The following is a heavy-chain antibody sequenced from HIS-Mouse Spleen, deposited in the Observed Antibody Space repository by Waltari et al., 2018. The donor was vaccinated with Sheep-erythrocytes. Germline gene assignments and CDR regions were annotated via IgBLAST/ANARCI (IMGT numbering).Heavy chain of an antibody. CDR2: ISYDGSNK. D-gene: IGHD6-6*01. Sequence: AASGFTFSSYGMHWVRQAPGKGLEWVAVISYDGSNKYYADSVKGRFPIARDNSKNTLYRQMNSLRAEDTAVYYCAKRWMGYSSSADAFDIWGQGTMVTVSS. V-gene: IGHV3-30*18. CDR3: AKRWMGYSSSADAFDI. CDR1: GFTFSSYG. J-gene: IGHJ3*02.